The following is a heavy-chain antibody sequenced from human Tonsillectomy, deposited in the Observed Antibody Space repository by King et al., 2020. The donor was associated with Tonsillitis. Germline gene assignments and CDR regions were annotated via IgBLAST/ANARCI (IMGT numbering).Heavy chain of an antibody. J-gene: IGHJ5*02. CDR1: GYTFTNNY. CDR3: ARAVYADDSGSYHNPHWFDH. CDR2: INPSGGAT. D-gene: IGHD3-10*01. V-gene: IGHV1-46*01. Sequence: VQLVESGAEVKKPGASVKIACKASGYTFTNNYLHWVRQAPGQGLDWMGVINPSGGATNYAQKFQGRVTVTRDTSTSTVYMELSSLRSEDTAVYYCARAVYADDSGSYHNPHWFDHWGQGTLVTVSS.